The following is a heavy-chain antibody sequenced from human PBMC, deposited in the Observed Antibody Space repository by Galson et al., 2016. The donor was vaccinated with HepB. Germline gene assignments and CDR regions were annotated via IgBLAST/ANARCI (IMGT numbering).Heavy chain of an antibody. V-gene: IGHV4-59*01. CDR2: IYYNGDT. CDR3: ARGSSNWPAGAFDI. J-gene: IGHJ3*02. D-gene: IGHD6-13*01. Sequence: SETLSLTCTVSGGSMRSYYWSWIRQSPGKGLEWTGYIYYNGDTNYNPSLKSRVSISLDMSNNHFSLKLTSVSAADTALYYCARGSSNWPAGAFDIWGPETVLTVSS. CDR1: GGSMRSYY.